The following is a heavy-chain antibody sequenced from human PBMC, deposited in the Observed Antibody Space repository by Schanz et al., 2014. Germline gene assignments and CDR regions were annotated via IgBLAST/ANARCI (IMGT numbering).Heavy chain of an antibody. CDR2: ISYDGSNK. CDR3: ASPSGYSDYGTYFDF. V-gene: IGHV3-30-3*01. D-gene: IGHD5-12*01. Sequence: VQLLESGGGLVQPGGSLRLSCAASGFTFSSYAMSWVRQAPGKGLEWVAVISYDGSNKYYADSVKGRFTISRDNAKISLYLQMNSLRTEDTAVYYCASPSGYSDYGTYFDFWGQGTLXTVSS. CDR1: GFTFSSYA. J-gene: IGHJ4*02.